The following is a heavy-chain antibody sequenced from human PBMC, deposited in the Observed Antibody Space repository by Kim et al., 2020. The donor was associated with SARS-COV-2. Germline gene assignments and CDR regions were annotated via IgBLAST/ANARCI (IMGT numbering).Heavy chain of an antibody. CDR1: GFTFSDYW. Sequence: GSLRLSCAASGFTFSDYWMHWVRQVPGKGLVWVSRINSDGTSTNYADSVKGRFTVSRDNAKNTLYLQMNSLTGEDTAVYYCARWRDYCSRTSCYSDYWGQGTPVTVSS. J-gene: IGHJ4*02. CDR2: INSDGTST. V-gene: IGHV3-74*01. D-gene: IGHD2-2*01. CDR3: ARWRDYCSRTSCYSDY.